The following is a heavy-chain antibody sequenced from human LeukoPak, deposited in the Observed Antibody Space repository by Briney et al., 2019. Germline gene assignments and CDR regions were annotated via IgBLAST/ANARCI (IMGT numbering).Heavy chain of an antibody. J-gene: IGHJ4*02. D-gene: IGHD6-6*01. CDR3: ARGSGVYSSSSVYFDY. V-gene: IGHV3-30*04. Sequence: GGSLRLSCAASGFTFSSYAMHWVRQAPGKGLEWVAVISYDGSNKYYADSVKGRFTISRDNSKNTLYLQMNSLRAEDTAVYYCARGSGVYSSSSVYFDYWGQGTLVTVSS. CDR1: GFTFSSYA. CDR2: ISYDGSNK.